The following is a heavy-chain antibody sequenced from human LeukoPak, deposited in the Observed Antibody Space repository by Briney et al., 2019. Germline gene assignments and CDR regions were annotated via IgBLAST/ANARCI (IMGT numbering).Heavy chain of an antibody. CDR2: IIPILGIA. CDR1: GGTFSSYA. Sequence: SVKVSCKASGGTFSSYAISWVRQAPGQGLEWMGRIIPILGIANYAQKFQGRVTITAGKSTSTAYMELSSLRSEDTAVYYCARDYSSLPYIVVVVPAPRDWFDPWGQGTLVTVSS. J-gene: IGHJ5*02. V-gene: IGHV1-69*04. CDR3: ARDYSSLPYIVVVVPAPRDWFDP. D-gene: IGHD2-15*01.